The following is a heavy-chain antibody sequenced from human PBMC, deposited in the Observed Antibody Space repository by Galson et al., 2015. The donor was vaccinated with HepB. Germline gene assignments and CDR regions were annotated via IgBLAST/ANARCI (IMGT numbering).Heavy chain of an antibody. J-gene: IGHJ1*01. CDR3: ARDYYDSSGPPAEYFQH. D-gene: IGHD3-22*01. CDR2: INPNSGGT. Sequence: SVKVPCKASGYTFIDYYMHWVRQAPGQGLEWMGRINPNSGGTNYAQKFQGKVIMTRDTSINTAYMELSRLRSDDTAVYYCARDYYDSSGPPAEYFQHWGQGTLVTVSS. V-gene: IGHV1-2*06. CDR1: GYTFIDYY.